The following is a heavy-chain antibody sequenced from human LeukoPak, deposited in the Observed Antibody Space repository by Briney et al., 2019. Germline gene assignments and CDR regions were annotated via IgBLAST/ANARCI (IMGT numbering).Heavy chain of an antibody. Sequence: GASVRVSCKASGYSFSSYAISWVRQAPGQGLEWMGGIIPIFGTANYAQKFQGRVTITADKSTSTAYMELSSLRSEDTAVYYCARDFTLFDPWGQGTLVTVSS. CDR2: IIPIFGTA. CDR3: ARDFTLFDP. V-gene: IGHV1-69*06. CDR1: GYSFSSYA. J-gene: IGHJ5*02.